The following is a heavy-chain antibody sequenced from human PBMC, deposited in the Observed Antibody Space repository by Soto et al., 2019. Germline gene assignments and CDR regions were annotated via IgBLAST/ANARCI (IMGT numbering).Heavy chain of an antibody. V-gene: IGHV3-21*01. CDR2: ISSSSSYI. CDR1: GFTFSSYS. Sequence: GGSLRLSCAASGFTFSSYSMNWVRQAPGKGLEWVSSISSSSSYIYYADSVKGRFTISRDNAKNSLYLQMNSLRAEDTAVYYCARDRDFCRSSTSCQGYYYYGMDVWGQGTTVTVSS. CDR3: ARDRDFCRSSTSCQGYYYYGMDV. J-gene: IGHJ6*02. D-gene: IGHD2-2*01.